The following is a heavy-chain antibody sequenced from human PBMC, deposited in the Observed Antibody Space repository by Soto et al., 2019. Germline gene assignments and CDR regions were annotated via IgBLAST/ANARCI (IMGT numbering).Heavy chain of an antibody. D-gene: IGHD7-27*01. J-gene: IGHJ4*02. CDR3: AYILYAGCLTGSYYEY. Sequence: QITLKESGPTLVKPTQTLTLTCTFSGFSLSTSGAGVGCIRQPPPKAQDWLAVVSWDDDKRFGPSLKSRLTITNDTSNNQVVLTVTHTDPMDTATYYCAYILYAGCLTGSYYEYWGPGTLVTVSS. V-gene: IGHV2-5*05. CDR1: GFSLSTSGAG. CDR2: VSWDDDK.